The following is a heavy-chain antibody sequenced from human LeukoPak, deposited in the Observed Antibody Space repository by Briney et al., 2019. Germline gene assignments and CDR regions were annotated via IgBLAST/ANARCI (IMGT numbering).Heavy chain of an antibody. Sequence: GGSLRLSCAASGCKFDDYGMSRVRQAPGKGLEWVCDINWNGAWTGYADSVQGRFTISRDNAKNSLYLQLNSLRAEDPALYYCAGYYYDSSRGFDLWGQGTLVTVSA. J-gene: IGHJ5*02. CDR1: GCKFDDYG. V-gene: IGHV3-20*04. CDR3: AGYYYDSSRGFDL. CDR2: INWNGAWT. D-gene: IGHD3-22*01.